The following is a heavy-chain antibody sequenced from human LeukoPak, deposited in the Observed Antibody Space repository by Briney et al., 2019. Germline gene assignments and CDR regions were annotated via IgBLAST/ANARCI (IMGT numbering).Heavy chain of an antibody. CDR2: ISYDGSNK. V-gene: IGHV3-30-3*01. J-gene: IGHJ6*02. CDR1: GFTFSSYA. CDR3: ARSPYYGMDV. Sequence: GGSLRLSCAASGFTFSSYAMHWVRQAPGKGLEWVAVISYDGSNKYYADSVKGRFTISRDNSKNTLYLQMNSLRAEDTAVYYCARSPYYGMDVWGQETTVTVSS.